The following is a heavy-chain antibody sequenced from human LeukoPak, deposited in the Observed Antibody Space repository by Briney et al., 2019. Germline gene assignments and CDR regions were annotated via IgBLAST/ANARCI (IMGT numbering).Heavy chain of an antibody. CDR1: GYTFTSYD. CDR2: MNPNSGNT. D-gene: IGHD3-3*01. Sequence: GASVKVSCKASGYTFTSYDINWVRQATGQGLEWMGWMNPNSGNTGYAQKFQGRVTITRNTSISTAYMELSSLRSEDTAVYYCARGHYDFWSGYYEDDYWGQGTLVTVSS. CDR3: ARGHYDFWSGYYEDDY. V-gene: IGHV1-8*03. J-gene: IGHJ4*02.